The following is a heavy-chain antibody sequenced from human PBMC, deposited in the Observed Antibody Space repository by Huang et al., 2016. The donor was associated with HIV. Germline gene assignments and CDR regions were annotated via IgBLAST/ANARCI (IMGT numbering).Heavy chain of an antibody. D-gene: IGHD1-1*01. V-gene: IGHV1-18*01. J-gene: IGHJ5*01. CDR2: ISAYNGNT. CDR1: AYIFTKYG. Sequence: QVELVQSGAEVKRPGASVRVSCKAAAYIFTKYGINWVRQAPGQGLEWMGWISAYNGNTNYAEKVQGRVTLTRDTSATTAYMELRDVTSADTAVYYCARDHWYPLQNWFDLWGQGTLVTVSS. CDR3: ARDHWYPLQNWFDL.